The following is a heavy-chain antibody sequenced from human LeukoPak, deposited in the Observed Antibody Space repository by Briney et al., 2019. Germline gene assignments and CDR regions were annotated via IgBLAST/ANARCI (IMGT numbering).Heavy chain of an antibody. J-gene: IGHJ4*02. V-gene: IGHV1-2*02. CDR1: GYTFTGYY. D-gene: IGHD3-3*01. CDR2: INPNSGGT. CDR3: ARDLGGPRGFDY. Sequence: GASVKVSCKASGYTFTGYYIHWVRQAPGQGLEWMGWINPNSGGTNYAQKFQGRVTMTRDTSISKAYMELSRLRSDDTAVYYCARDLGGPRGFDYWGQGTLVTVSS.